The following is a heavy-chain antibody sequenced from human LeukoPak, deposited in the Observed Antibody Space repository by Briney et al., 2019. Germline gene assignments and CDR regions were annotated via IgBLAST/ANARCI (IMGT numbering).Heavy chain of an antibody. Sequence: SETLSLTCTVSGASISSYYWSGIRQPPGKGLEWIGYIYYSGSTRYNPSLKSRVTISVDTSKNQFSLKLSSATAADTAVYYCARVGISPFPSNLLDPWGQGTLVTVSS. CDR2: IYYSGST. D-gene: IGHD2-21*01. CDR1: GASISSYY. CDR3: ARVGISPFPSNLLDP. V-gene: IGHV4-59*01. J-gene: IGHJ5*02.